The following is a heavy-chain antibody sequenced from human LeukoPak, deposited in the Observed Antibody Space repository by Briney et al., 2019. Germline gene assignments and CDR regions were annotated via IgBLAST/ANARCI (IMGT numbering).Heavy chain of an antibody. CDR3: AKEGDYPILTYDS. D-gene: IGHD4-17*01. Sequence: GGSLRLSCTASGFTFGDYAMSWVRQAPGKGLEWVANVKQDGSEKYYVDSVKGRFTISRDNVKNSLYLQMNSLRAEDTAVYYCAKEGDYPILTYDSWGQGALVTVSS. J-gene: IGHJ5*01. CDR1: GFTFGDYA. CDR2: VKQDGSEK. V-gene: IGHV3-7*01.